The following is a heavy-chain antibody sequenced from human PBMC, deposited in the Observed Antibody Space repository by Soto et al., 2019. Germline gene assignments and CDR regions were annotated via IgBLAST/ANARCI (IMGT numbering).Heavy chain of an antibody. V-gene: IGHV3-74*01. CDR2: INSDGSTT. D-gene: IGHD3-10*01. CDR1: GFTFSSYW. Sequence: GGSLRLSCATSGFTFSSYWMHWVRQAPGKGLVWVSRINSDGSTTTYADSVKGRFTISRDNAKNTLYLQMNSLRAEDTAVYYCANGITMVRGGKTYYYYGMDVWGQGTTVTVSS. J-gene: IGHJ6*02. CDR3: ANGITMVRGGKTYYYYGMDV.